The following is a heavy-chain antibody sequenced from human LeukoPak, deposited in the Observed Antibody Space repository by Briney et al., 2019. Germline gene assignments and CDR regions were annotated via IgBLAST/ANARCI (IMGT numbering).Heavy chain of an antibody. CDR2: ISSSSSYI. V-gene: IGHV3-21*01. CDR1: GFTFSTYS. CDR3: ARGSYSSGWLFDY. J-gene: IGHJ4*02. D-gene: IGHD6-19*01. Sequence: GGSLRLSCAASGFTFSTYSMNSVRQAPGKGLEWVSSISSSSSYIFYADSVKGRFTISRDNAKNSLYLQMNSLRAEDTAVFYCARGSYSSGWLFDYWGQGTLVTVSS.